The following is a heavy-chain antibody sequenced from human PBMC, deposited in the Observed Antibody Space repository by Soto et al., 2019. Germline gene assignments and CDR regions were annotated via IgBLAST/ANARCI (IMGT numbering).Heavy chain of an antibody. D-gene: IGHD3-22*01. Sequence: SETLSLTCTVSGGSISGHYWSWIRQPPGKGLEWIGYRYYSGSSSYNPSLKSRVTISVDTSKNQFSLELSSVTAADTAVYYCARGLYYYDGSGYSKSFDYWGQGTLVTVSS. CDR2: RYYSGSS. CDR3: ARGLYYYDGSGYSKSFDY. CDR1: GGSISGHY. V-gene: IGHV4-59*11. J-gene: IGHJ4*02.